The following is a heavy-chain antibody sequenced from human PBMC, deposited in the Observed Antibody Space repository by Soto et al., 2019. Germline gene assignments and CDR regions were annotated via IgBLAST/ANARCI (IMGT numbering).Heavy chain of an antibody. CDR1: GFTFSSYG. V-gene: IGHV3-33*01. D-gene: IGHD3-22*01. J-gene: IGHJ4*02. Sequence: PGGSLRLSCAASGFTFSSYGMHWVRQAPGKGLEWVAVIWYDGSNKYYADSVKGRFTISRDNSKNTLYLQMNSLRAEDTAVYYCARESHYYDSSGLFDYWGQGTLVTVSS. CDR3: ARESHYYDSSGLFDY. CDR2: IWYDGSNK.